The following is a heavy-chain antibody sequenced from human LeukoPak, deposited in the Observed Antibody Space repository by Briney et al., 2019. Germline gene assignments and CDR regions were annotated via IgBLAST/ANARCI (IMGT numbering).Heavy chain of an antibody. Sequence: PGGSLRLSCAASGFTFSSYNMNWVRQAPGKGLEWVSSISSSGSHIYDADSLKGRFTISRDNAKNSLYLQMNSLRAEDTAVYYCARDRDGDYSFGYWGRGTLVTVS. V-gene: IGHV3-21*01. CDR2: ISSSGSHI. J-gene: IGHJ4*02. CDR1: GFTFSSYN. D-gene: IGHD4-17*01. CDR3: ARDRDGDYSFGY.